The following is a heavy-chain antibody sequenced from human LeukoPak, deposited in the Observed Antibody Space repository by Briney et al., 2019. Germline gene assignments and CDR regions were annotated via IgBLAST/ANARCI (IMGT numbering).Heavy chain of an antibody. D-gene: IGHD6-6*01. V-gene: IGHV3-64*04. Sequence: PGGSLRLSCSASGFTFSSYAMHWVRQAPGKGLEYASAISSNGGSTYYADSVKGRFTISRDNSKNTLYLQMNSLRAEDTAVYYCARDTSIALDYWGQGTLVTVSS. CDR2: ISSNGGST. CDR3: ARDTSIALDY. CDR1: GFTFSSYA. J-gene: IGHJ4*02.